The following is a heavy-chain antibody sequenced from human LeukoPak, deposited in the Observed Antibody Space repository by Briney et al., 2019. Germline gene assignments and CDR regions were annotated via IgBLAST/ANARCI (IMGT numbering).Heavy chain of an antibody. CDR1: GFTFSSYA. D-gene: IGHD6-13*01. CDR3: AKDRAQQLVLDF. CDR2: IIGSGSST. Sequence: AGSLRLSCAASGFTFSSYAMSWVRQAPGKGLEWVSAIIGSGSSTYYADSVKGRFTISRDNSKNTLFLQMNSLRAEDTAVYYCAKDRAQQLVLDFWGQGTLVTVSS. J-gene: IGHJ4*02. V-gene: IGHV3-23*01.